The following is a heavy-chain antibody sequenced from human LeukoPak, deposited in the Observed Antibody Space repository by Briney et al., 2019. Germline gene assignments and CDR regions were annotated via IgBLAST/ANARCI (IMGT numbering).Heavy chain of an antibody. D-gene: IGHD3-22*01. Sequence: PSETLSLTCTVSGGSISSYYWSWIRQPPGKGREWIGYINYSGSTNYNPSLKSRVTISVDTSKNQFSLKLSSVTAADTAVYYCARETGFDSSGYYIGDDAFDIWGQGTMVTVSS. CDR2: INYSGST. V-gene: IGHV4-59*01. CDR3: ARETGFDSSGYYIGDDAFDI. CDR1: GGSISSYY. J-gene: IGHJ3*02.